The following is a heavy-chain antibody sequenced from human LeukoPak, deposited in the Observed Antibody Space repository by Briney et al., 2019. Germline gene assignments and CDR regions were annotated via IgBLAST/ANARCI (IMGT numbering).Heavy chain of an antibody. Sequence: SETLSLTCAVYGGSFSGYYWSWIRQPPGKGLEWIGEINHSGSTNYNPSLKSRVTISVDTSKNQFSLKLSSVTAADTAVYYCARHEYFVNYWGQGTLVTVSS. D-gene: IGHD2/OR15-2a*01. CDR2: INHSGST. CDR3: ARHEYFVNY. V-gene: IGHV4-34*01. CDR1: GGSFSGYY. J-gene: IGHJ4*02.